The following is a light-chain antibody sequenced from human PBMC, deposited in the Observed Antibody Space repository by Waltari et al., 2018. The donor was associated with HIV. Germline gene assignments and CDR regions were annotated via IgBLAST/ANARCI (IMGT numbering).Light chain of an antibody. CDR2: DNN. CDR1: SSNIGNNY. CDR3: GTWDSSLSAGV. Sequence: QSVLTQPPSVSAAPGQKVTISCYRSSSNIGNNYVYWYQQRPGTAPKPVIYDNNKRPSGIPDRFSGSKSGTSATLDITGLQTGDEADYYCGTWDSSLSAGVFGGGTKLTVL. J-gene: IGLJ2*01. V-gene: IGLV1-51*01.